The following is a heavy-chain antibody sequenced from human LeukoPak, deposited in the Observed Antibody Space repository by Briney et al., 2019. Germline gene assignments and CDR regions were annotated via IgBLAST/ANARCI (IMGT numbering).Heavy chain of an antibody. Sequence: GGSLRLSCAASGFTFSSYGMHWVRQAPGKGLEWVAFIRYDASNKYYADSVKGRFTISRDNSKNTLYPQMNSLRAEDTAVYYCARAPAYNLDYWGQGTLVTVSS. CDR1: GFTFSSYG. J-gene: IGHJ4*02. CDR3: ARAPAYNLDY. V-gene: IGHV3-30*02. CDR2: IRYDASNK. D-gene: IGHD5-24*01.